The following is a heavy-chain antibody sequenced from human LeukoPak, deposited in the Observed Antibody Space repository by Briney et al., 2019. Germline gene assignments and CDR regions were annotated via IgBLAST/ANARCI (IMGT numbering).Heavy chain of an antibody. CDR1: GFTFSSYW. CDR2: IKQEGSEK. J-gene: IGHJ4*02. Sequence: PGGSLRLSCAASGFTFSSYWMSWVRQAPGKGLEWVANIKQEGSEKYYVDSVKGRFTISRDNAKNSLYLQMNSLRAEDTAVYYCAKLPHCSGGSCYENFDYWGQGTLVTVSS. V-gene: IGHV3-7*01. D-gene: IGHD2-15*01. CDR3: AKLPHCSGGSCYENFDY.